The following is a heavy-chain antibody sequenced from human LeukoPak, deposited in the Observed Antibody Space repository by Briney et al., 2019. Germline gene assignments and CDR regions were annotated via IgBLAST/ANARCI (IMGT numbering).Heavy chain of an antibody. J-gene: IGHJ4*02. CDR2: ISAYNGNT. V-gene: IGHV1-18*01. D-gene: IGHD4-17*01. CDR1: GYTFTIYG. CDR3: ARDRQPFSTVTRVFDY. Sequence: GASVKVSCRASGYTFTIYGISWVRQAPGQGLEWMGWISAYNGNTNYAQKLQGRVTMTTDTSTSTAYMELRSLRSDDTAVYYCARDRQPFSTVTRVFDYWGQGTLVTVSS.